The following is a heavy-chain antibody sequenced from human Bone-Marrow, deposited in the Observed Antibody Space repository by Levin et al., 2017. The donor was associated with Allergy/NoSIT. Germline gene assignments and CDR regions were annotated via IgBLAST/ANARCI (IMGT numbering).Heavy chain of an antibody. Sequence: SQTLSLTCTVSGASVSSGLWSWIRQPPGKGLEWIGYTFYSGSATYNPSLESRVTISIDTSKNQFSLRLRSVTAADTAVYYCAAYCSTTSCYRAKDAFDIWGHGTMVSVSS. J-gene: IGHJ3*02. CDR1: GASVSSGL. CDR3: AAYCSTTSCYRAKDAFDI. V-gene: IGHV4-59*02. D-gene: IGHD2-2*01. CDR2: TFYSGSA.